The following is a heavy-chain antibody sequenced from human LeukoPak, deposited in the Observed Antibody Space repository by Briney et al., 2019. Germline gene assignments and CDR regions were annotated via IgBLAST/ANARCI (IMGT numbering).Heavy chain of an antibody. Sequence: ASVKVSCKASGYTFTSYGISWVRQAPGQGLEWMGRISPYNGNTDYAQDLQGRVTMTTDTSTSTAYMELRSLRSDDTAVYYCVRGYCSTTSCEDGFDVWGQGTMVTVSS. CDR2: ISPYNGNT. V-gene: IGHV1-18*01. D-gene: IGHD2-2*01. J-gene: IGHJ3*01. CDR1: GYTFTSYG. CDR3: VRGYCSTTSCEDGFDV.